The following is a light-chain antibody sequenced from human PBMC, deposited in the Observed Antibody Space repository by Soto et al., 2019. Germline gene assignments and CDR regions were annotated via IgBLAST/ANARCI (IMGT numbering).Light chain of an antibody. CDR1: QGITTY. V-gene: IGKV1-9*01. J-gene: IGKJ2*01. CDR2: AAS. Sequence: IPLTQSPSSLPASVGDRVTITGRASQGITTYLAWYQQKPGKAPKLLIYAASALQSGVPSRFSGSGSGTDFTLTISSLQPEDFATYYCLQINSYPYTFGQGTKLEIK. CDR3: LQINSYPYT.